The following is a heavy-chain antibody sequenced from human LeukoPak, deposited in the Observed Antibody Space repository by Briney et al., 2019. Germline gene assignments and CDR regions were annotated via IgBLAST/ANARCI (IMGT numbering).Heavy chain of an antibody. CDR3: ARLAGYFYDSSGYPKPSSLIDF. CDR1: GGSISSTNYY. J-gene: IGHJ4*02. D-gene: IGHD3-22*01. CDR2: IYYSGST. Sequence: SETLSLTCTVSGGSISSTNYYWGWIRQPPGKGLECIGTIYYSGSTYYSPSLKSRVTISVGTSKNQFSLKLSSVTAADTAMYYCARLAGYFYDSSGYPKPSSLIDFWGQGTLVTVSS. V-gene: IGHV4-39*01.